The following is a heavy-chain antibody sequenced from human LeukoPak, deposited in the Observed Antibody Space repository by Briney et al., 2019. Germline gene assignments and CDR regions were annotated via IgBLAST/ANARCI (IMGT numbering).Heavy chain of an antibody. V-gene: IGHV3-53*01. CDR2: IYSGGST. D-gene: IGHD1-26*01. Sequence: GGSLRLSCAASGLTVNSKYMSWVRQAPGKGLEWVSIIYSGGSTNYADSVKGRFTISRDNSKNTVYLQMNSLRAEDTAVYYCARDPTTNWFDPWGQGTLVTVSS. CDR3: ARDPTTNWFDP. J-gene: IGHJ5*02. CDR1: GLTVNSKY.